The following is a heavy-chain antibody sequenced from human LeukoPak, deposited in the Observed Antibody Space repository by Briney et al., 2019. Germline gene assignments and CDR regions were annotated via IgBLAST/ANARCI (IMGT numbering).Heavy chain of an antibody. CDR2: MNPNRGNT. J-gene: IGHJ4*02. V-gene: IGHV1-8*01. CDR3: ARRNTAMVAGLDY. Sequence: ASVKVSCKASGYTFTTYDINWVRQATGQGLEWMGWMNPNRGNTGYAQKFQGRVTMTRNTSISTAFMELSGLRSEGPAVYFCARRNTAMVAGLDYWGQGSLVTVSS. D-gene: IGHD5-18*01. CDR1: GYTFTTYD.